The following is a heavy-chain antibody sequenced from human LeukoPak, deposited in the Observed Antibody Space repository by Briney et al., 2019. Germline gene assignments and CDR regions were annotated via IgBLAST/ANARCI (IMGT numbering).Heavy chain of an antibody. CDR1: GFTFSSYG. J-gene: IGHJ6*03. Sequence: GGSLRLSCAASGFTFSSYGMSWVRQAPGKGLEWVSYISSSGSTIYYADSVKGRFTISRDNAKNSLYLQMNSLRAEDTAVYYCAREDSSSWSLLYYYYYMDVWGKGTTVTISS. V-gene: IGHV3-48*04. CDR3: AREDSSSWSLLYYYYYMDV. CDR2: ISSSGSTI. D-gene: IGHD6-13*01.